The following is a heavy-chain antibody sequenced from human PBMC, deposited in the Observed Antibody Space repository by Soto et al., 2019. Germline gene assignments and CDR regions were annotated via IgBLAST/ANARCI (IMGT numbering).Heavy chain of an antibody. CDR1: GFAVSSKY. Sequence: EVQLVESGGGLIQPGGSLRLSCAASGFAVSSKYMTWVRQAPGKGLEWVSVIYGGGTTYYADSVKGRFTISRDTSKNTLYLQMNSLRAEDTAVYYFVRTTGWPGFDFWGQGTLVTVSS. V-gene: IGHV3-53*01. CDR3: VRTTGWPGFDF. D-gene: IGHD6-19*01. J-gene: IGHJ4*02. CDR2: IYGGGTT.